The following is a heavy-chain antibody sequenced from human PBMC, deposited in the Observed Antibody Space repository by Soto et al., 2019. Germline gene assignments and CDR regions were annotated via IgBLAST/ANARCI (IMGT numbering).Heavy chain of an antibody. CDR3: ASLSRGGSSTGGAFDI. CDR2: IYYSGST. V-gene: IGHV4-31*03. CDR1: GGSISSGGYY. D-gene: IGHD2-15*01. Sequence: ASETLSLTCTVSGGSISSGGYYWSWIRQHPGKGLEWIGYIYYSGSTYYNPSLKSRVTISVDTSKNQFSLKLSSVTAADTAVYYCASLSRGGSSTGGAFDIWGQGTMVTVSS. J-gene: IGHJ3*02.